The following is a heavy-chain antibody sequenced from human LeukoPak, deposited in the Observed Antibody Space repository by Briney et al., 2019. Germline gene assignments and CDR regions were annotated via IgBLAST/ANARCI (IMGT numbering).Heavy chain of an antibody. Sequence: SGGSLRLSCAASGFIFSSYAMHWVRQAPGKGLEWVAVISYDGRNKYYADSVKGRFTISRDNSKNTLYLQMNSLRAEDTAVYYCARDREVGATTCFDYWGQGTLVTVSS. D-gene: IGHD1-26*01. J-gene: IGHJ4*02. V-gene: IGHV3-30-3*01. CDR1: GFIFSSYA. CDR2: ISYDGRNK. CDR3: ARDREVGATTCFDY.